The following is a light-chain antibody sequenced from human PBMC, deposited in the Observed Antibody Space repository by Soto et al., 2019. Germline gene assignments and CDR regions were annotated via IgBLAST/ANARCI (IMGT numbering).Light chain of an antibody. CDR1: QSIRSW. J-gene: IGKJ5*01. CDR2: DAY. Sequence: DIQMTHSPSPLSVSVGDRVTITCRASQSIRSWLAWYQQKPGKAPKLLIYDAYSLQSGVPSRFSGTRSGTDFTLTISSLQPEDFATYYCQQTVSTPITFGQGTRLEIK. CDR3: QQTVSTPIT. V-gene: IGKV1-5*01.